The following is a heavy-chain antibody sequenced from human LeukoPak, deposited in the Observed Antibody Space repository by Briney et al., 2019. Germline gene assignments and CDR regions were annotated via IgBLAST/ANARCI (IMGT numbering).Heavy chain of an antibody. J-gene: IGHJ6*03. CDR3: ARLQKLMVRGVYYYYMDV. CDR2: INHSGST. CDR1: GGSFSGYY. D-gene: IGHD3-10*01. Sequence: PSETLSLTCAVYGGSFSGYYWSWIRQPPGKGLEWIGEINHSGSTNYNPSLKSRVTISVDTSKNQFSLKLSSVTAADTAVYYCARLQKLMVRGVYYYYMDVWGKGTTVTVSS. V-gene: IGHV4-34*01.